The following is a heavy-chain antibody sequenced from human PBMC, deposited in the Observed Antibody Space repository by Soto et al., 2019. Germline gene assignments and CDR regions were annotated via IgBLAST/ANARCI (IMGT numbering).Heavy chain of an antibody. J-gene: IGHJ5*02. CDR1: GIEFSNYA. CDR2: VSASGRSR. V-gene: IGHV3-23*01. CDR3: VRGGSNYAS. Sequence: EVQLLESGGGLVQPGGSLRLSCVGSGIEFSNYAMSWVRQAPGKGLEWVSIVSASGRSRYHADSVKGRFTISRDNSKNSMYLQMDSLRGEDTAVYYCVRGGSNYASWGQGTLVTVSS. D-gene: IGHD4-4*01.